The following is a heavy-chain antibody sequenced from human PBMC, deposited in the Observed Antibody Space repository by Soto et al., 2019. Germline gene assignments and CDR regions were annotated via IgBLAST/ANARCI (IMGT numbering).Heavy chain of an antibody. Sequence: GASVKVSCKASGYTFTSYDINWVRQATGQGLEWMGWMNPNSGNTGYAQKFQGRVTMTRNTSISTAYMELSSLRSEGTAVYYCARAMSRGGRKEIDYWGQGTLVTVSS. D-gene: IGHD3-10*01. CDR2: MNPNSGNT. J-gene: IGHJ4*02. V-gene: IGHV1-8*01. CDR3: ARAMSRGGRKEIDY. CDR1: GYTFTSYD.